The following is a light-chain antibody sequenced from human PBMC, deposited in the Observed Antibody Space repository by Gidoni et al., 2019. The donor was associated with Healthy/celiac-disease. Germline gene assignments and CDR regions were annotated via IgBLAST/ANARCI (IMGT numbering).Light chain of an antibody. CDR2: GNS. Sequence: QSVLTQPLSVSGAPGQRVTISCTGSSSNIGAGYDVHWYQQLPGTAPKLLIYGNSNRPSGVPDRFSGSKSGTSASLAITGLQAEDEADYDCQSYDSSLSGSVFGGGTKLTVL. V-gene: IGLV1-40*01. J-gene: IGLJ2*01. CDR1: SSNIGAGYD. CDR3: QSYDSSLSGSV.